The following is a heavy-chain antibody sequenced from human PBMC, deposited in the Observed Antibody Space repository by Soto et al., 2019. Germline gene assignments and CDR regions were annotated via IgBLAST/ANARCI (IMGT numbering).Heavy chain of an antibody. V-gene: IGHV3-23*01. CDR3: AKSRGYYDSSGGGSLDP. CDR2: ISGSGGST. D-gene: IGHD3-22*01. Sequence: GGSLRLSCAASGFTFSSYAMSWVRQAPGKGLEWVSAISGSGGSTYYADSVKGRFTISRDNSKNTLYLQMNSLRAEDTAVYYCAKSRGYYDSSGGGSLDPWGQGTLVTVSS. J-gene: IGHJ5*02. CDR1: GFTFSSYA.